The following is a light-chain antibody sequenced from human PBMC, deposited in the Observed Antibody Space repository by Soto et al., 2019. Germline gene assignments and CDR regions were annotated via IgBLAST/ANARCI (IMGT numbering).Light chain of an antibody. CDR2: GAS. J-gene: IGKJ1*01. CDR3: QQYNNWPPDRT. V-gene: IGKV3-15*01. Sequence: EIVMTQSPATLSVSPGERATLSCRASQSVGSNLAWYQQKPGQAPRLLIYGASTMATGIPARFSGSGSGTEFTLTISSLQSEDFAIYFCQQYNNWPPDRTFGQGTKVDIK. CDR1: QSVGSN.